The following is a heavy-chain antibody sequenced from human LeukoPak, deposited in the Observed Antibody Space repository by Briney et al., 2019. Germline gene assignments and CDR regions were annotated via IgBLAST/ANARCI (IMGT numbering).Heavy chain of an antibody. CDR1: GGSFSGYY. CDR2: INHSGST. J-gene: IGHJ4*02. Sequence: TSETLSLTCAVYGGSFSGYYWSWIRQPPGKGLEWIGEINHSGSTNYNPSIKSRVTISVDTSKNQFSLKLSSVTAADTAVYYCARGVTIFGVVITGYYFDYWGQGTLVTVSS. CDR3: ARGVTIFGVVITGYYFDY. D-gene: IGHD3-3*01. V-gene: IGHV4-34*01.